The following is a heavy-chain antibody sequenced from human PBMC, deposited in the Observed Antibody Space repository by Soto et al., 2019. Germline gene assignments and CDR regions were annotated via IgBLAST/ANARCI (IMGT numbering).Heavy chain of an antibody. CDR2: IIPIFGTA. CDR3: ARGPAAIRQHPIRGRWYYGMDV. V-gene: IGHV1-69*06. J-gene: IGHJ6*02. CDR1: GFTFSSYA. Sequence: VQLLESGGALVQPGGSLRLSCAASGFTFSSYAISWVRQAPGQGLEWMGGIIPIFGTANYAQKFQGRVTITADKSTSTAYMELSSLRSEDTAVYYCARGPAAIRQHPIRGRWYYGMDVWGQGTTVTVSS. D-gene: IGHD2-2*02.